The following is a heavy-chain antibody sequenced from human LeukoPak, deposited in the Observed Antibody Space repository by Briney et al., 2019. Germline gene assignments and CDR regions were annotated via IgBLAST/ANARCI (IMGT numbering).Heavy chain of an antibody. CDR3: ARGFVVVPAADY. V-gene: IGHV3-11*01. J-gene: IGHJ4*02. Sequence: NSGVSLRLSCAASGVTFSDYYMSWIRQAPRKGLEWVSYISSSGSTIYYADSVKGRFTISRDNTKNSLYLQMSSLRAEDTAVYYCARGFVVVPAADYWGQGTLVTVSS. CDR1: GVTFSDYY. D-gene: IGHD2-15*01. CDR2: ISSSGSTI.